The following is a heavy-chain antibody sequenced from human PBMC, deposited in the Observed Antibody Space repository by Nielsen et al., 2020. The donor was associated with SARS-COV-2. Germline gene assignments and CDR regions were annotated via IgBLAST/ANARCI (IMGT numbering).Heavy chain of an antibody. J-gene: IGHJ3*02. Sequence: GGSLRLSCAASEFTFTTYWMSWVRQAPGKGLEWVANIKQDGSEKYYVDSVKGRFTISRDNARNSLFLQMNSLRAEDTAVYYCARESVTGTDAFDIWGQGTVVTVSS. CDR1: EFTFTTYW. CDR3: ARESVTGTDAFDI. V-gene: IGHV3-7*01. CDR2: IKQDGSEK. D-gene: IGHD6-19*01.